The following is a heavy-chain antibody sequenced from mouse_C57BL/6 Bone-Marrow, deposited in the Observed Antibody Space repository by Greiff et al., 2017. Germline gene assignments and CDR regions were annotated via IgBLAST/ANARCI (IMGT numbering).Heavy chain of an antibody. V-gene: IGHV1-5*01. CDR2: IYPGNSDT. CDR3: TGDYYGSRSGY. D-gene: IGHD1-1*01. Sequence: EVKVVESGTVLARPGASVKMSCKTSGYTFTSYWMHWVKQRPGQGLEWIGAIYPGNSDTSYNQKFKGKAKLTAVTSASTAYMELSSLTNEDSAVYYCTGDYYGSRSGYWGQGTTLTVSS. J-gene: IGHJ2*01. CDR1: GYTFTSYW.